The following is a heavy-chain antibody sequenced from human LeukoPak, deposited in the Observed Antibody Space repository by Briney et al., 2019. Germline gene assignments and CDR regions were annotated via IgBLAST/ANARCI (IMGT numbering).Heavy chain of an antibody. D-gene: IGHD3-10*01. CDR2: IKQDGSET. J-gene: IGHJ6*02. Sequence: GGSLRLSCAASGFTLSSNWMSWVRQAPGKGLEWVANIKQDGSETYYVDSVKGRFTISRDNAKNSLYLQMNSLRVEDTAVYYCAKDRRYYGSGSPPALYYYDMDVWGQGATVTVSS. CDR3: AKDRRYYGSGSPPALYYYDMDV. CDR1: GFTLSSNW. V-gene: IGHV3-7*01.